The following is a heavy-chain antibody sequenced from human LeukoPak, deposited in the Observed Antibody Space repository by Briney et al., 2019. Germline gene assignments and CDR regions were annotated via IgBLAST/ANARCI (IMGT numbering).Heavy chain of an antibody. D-gene: IGHD3-22*01. CDR1: GFTFSSYG. J-gene: IGHJ3*02. Sequence: GRSLRLSCAASGFTFSSYGMHWVRQAPGKGLEWVAVISYDGSNKYYADSVKGRFTISRDNSKNTLYLQMNSLRAEDTAVYYCAKDSDYYDSSGYYFSAFDIWGQGTMVTVSS. CDR2: ISYDGSNK. CDR3: AKDSDYYDSSGYYFSAFDI. V-gene: IGHV3-30*18.